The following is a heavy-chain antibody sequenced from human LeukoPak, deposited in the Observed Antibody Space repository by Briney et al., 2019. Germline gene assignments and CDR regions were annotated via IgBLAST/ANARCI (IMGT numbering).Heavy chain of an antibody. CDR3: GREGRDNGDPMYGMDV. V-gene: IGHV4-39*02. D-gene: IGHD4-17*01. CDR2: IYYSGST. CDR1: GGSISSSSYY. J-gene: IGHJ6*02. Sequence: SETLSLTCTVSGGSISSSSYYWGWIRQPPGKGLEWIGSIYYSGSTYYNPSLKSRVTISVDTSKNQFSLKLSSVTAADTAVYYCGREGRDNGDPMYGMDVWGQGTTVIVSS.